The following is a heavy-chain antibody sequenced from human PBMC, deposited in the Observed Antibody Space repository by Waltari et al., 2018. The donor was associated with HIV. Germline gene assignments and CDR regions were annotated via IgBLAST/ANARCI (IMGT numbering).Heavy chain of an antibody. J-gene: IGHJ5*02. D-gene: IGHD3-22*01. Sequence: EVQLLESGGGLVQPGGSLRLSCAASGFTFSSYAMSWVRQAPGKGLEWVSAISGSGGSTYYADSGKGRFTISRDNSKNTLYLQMNSLRAEDTAVYYCAKGPARGYYDSSGYYNWFDPWGQGTLVTVSS. CDR2: ISGSGGST. CDR3: AKGPARGYYDSSGYYNWFDP. V-gene: IGHV3-23*01. CDR1: GFTFSSYA.